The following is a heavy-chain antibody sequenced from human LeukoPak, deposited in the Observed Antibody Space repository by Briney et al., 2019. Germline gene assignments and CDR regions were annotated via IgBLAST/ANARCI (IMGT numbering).Heavy chain of an antibody. CDR3: GRDWDWHVQF. CDR1: GYTFSRYG. V-gene: IGHV1-18*01. J-gene: IGHJ4*02. Sequence: ASVKVSCKTSGYTFSRYGFSWVRQAPGQGLEWIGWIGVFNGNRNYAKSVQGRITLTADTSTNTTYMELRSLTSDDTAVYFCGRDWDWHVQFWGQGTLITVSS. CDR2: IGVFNGNR. D-gene: IGHD1-26*01.